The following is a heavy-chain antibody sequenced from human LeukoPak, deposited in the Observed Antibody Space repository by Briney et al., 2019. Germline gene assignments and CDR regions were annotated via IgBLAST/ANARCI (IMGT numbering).Heavy chain of an antibody. Sequence: QTLSLTFAIFGDSVSSKSATWKWNRQSPSRGLEWLGRTYYRSKWYNDYAVSVKSRITINPGTSKNQFSLQLNSVTPEDTAMYYCARGVVVGATFSGFDIWGQGTMVTVSS. J-gene: IGHJ3*02. D-gene: IGHD1-26*01. V-gene: IGHV6-1*01. CDR1: GDSVSSKSAT. CDR2: TYYRSKWYN. CDR3: ARGVVVGATFSGFDI.